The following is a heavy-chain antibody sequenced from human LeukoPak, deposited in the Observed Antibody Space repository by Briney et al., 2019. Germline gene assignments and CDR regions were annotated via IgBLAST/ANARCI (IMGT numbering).Heavy chain of an antibody. Sequence: PSETLSLTCTVSGGSISSYYWSWIRQPPGKGLEWIGYIYYSGSTNYNPSLKSRVTISVDTSKNQFSLKLSSVTAADTAVYYCARNTVTKPYWYFDLWGRGTLVTVSS. V-gene: IGHV4-59*01. CDR1: GGSISSYY. CDR2: IYYSGST. CDR3: ARNTVTKPYWYFDL. J-gene: IGHJ2*01. D-gene: IGHD4-17*01.